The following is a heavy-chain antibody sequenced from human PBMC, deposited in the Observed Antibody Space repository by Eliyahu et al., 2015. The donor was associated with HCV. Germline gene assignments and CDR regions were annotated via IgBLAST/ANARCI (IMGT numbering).Heavy chain of an antibody. Sequence: QVQLQQWGAGLLKPSETLSLTCAVSGGSFSGFHWTWIRQPPGKGLEWIGEISDSGSTNYNPSLESRISMSIDTSMKQFSLNLTSVTAADTALYFCARFWPTSLYGMDVWGQGTTVTVSS. CDR2: ISDSGST. V-gene: IGHV4-34*01. CDR3: ARFWPTSLYGMDV. D-gene: IGHD3-3*01. CDR1: GGSFSGFH. J-gene: IGHJ6*02.